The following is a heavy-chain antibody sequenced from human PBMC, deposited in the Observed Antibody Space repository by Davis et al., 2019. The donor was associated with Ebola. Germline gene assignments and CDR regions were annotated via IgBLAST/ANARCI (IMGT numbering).Heavy chain of an antibody. Sequence: MPSETLSLTCAVYGGSFSGYYWSWIRQPPGKGLEWIGYIYYSGSTNYNPSLKSRVTISVDTSKNQFSLKLSSVTAADTAVYYCARLALRYFDWYQYYFDYWGQGTLVTVSS. V-gene: IGHV4-59*12. CDR3: ARLALRYFDWYQYYFDY. CDR1: GGSFSGYY. CDR2: IYYSGST. J-gene: IGHJ4*02. D-gene: IGHD3-9*01.